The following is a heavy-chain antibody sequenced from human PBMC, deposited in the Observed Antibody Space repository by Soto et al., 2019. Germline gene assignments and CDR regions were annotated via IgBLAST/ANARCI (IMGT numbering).Heavy chain of an antibody. CDR1: GGSISSSNW. V-gene: IGHV4-4*02. Sequence: LSLTCAVSGGSISSSNWWSWVRQPPGKGLEWIGEIYHSGSTNYNPSLKSRVTISVGKSKNQFSLKLSSVTAADTAVYYCARRGATRERYYFDYWGQGTLVTVSS. CDR2: IYHSGST. J-gene: IGHJ4*02. D-gene: IGHD1-26*01. CDR3: ARRGATRERYYFDY.